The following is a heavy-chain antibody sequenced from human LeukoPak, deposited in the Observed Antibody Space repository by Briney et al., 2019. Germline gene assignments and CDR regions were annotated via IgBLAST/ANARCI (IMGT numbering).Heavy chain of an antibody. J-gene: IGHJ4*02. CDR1: GGSFSGYY. V-gene: IGHV4-34*01. D-gene: IGHD1-26*01. CDR2: INHSGST. Sequence: SETLSLTCAVYGGSFSGYYWSWIRQPPGKGLEWIGEINHSGSTNYNPSLKSRVTISVDTSKSQFSLKLSSVTAADTAVYYCARGSTAGGFDYWGQGTLVTVSS. CDR3: ARGSTAGGFDY.